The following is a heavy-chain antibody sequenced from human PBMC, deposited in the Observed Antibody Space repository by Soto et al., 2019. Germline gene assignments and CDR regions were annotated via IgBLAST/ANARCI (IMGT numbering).Heavy chain of an antibody. Sequence: ASVKVSCKASGYTFTSYGISWVRQAPEQGLEWMGIINPSDGSTSYAQKFQGRVTMTRDTSTSTVYMELSSLRSEDTAVYYCAREQQLVLSPHFDYWGQGTLVTVS. CDR3: AREQQLVLSPHFDY. D-gene: IGHD6-13*01. J-gene: IGHJ4*02. V-gene: IGHV1-46*03. CDR1: GYTFTSYG. CDR2: INPSDGST.